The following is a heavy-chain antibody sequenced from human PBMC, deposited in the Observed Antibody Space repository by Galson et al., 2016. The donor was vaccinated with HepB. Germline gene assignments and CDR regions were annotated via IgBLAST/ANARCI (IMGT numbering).Heavy chain of an antibody. V-gene: IGHV3-33*01. CDR1: GFTFSSYG. Sequence: SLRLSCAASGFTFSSYGMHWVRQAPGKGLEWVAVIWYDGSKKYYAESVKGRFTISRDNSKNTVYLQMNTLRAEDTAVYYCAREADQYANWFDPWGQGTLVTVSS. CDR2: IWYDGSKK. J-gene: IGHJ5*02. D-gene: IGHD2-8*01. CDR3: AREADQYANWFDP.